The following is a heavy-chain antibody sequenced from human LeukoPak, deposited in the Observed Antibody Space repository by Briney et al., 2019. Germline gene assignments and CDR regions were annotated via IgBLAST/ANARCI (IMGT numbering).Heavy chain of an antibody. D-gene: IGHD1-26*01. CDR3: AKAIVGATTGDY. V-gene: IGHV3-30*18. Sequence: QPGGSLRLSCAASGFTFSSYGMHWVRQAPGKGLEWVAVISYDGSNKYYADSVKGRFTISRDNSKNTLYLQMNSLRAEDTAVYYCAKAIVGATTGDYWGQGTLVTVSS. CDR1: GFTFSSYG. CDR2: ISYDGSNK. J-gene: IGHJ4*02.